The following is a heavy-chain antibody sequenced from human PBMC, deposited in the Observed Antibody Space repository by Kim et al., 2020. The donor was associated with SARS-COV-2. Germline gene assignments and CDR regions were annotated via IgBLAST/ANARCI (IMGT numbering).Heavy chain of an antibody. J-gene: IGHJ4*02. Sequence: SVKVRFTISRDNSKNTLYLQMGSLRAEDMAVYYCARVDGYYDSSGYYFDYWGQGTLVTVSS. V-gene: IGHV3-64*01. CDR3: ARVDGYYDSSGYYFDY. D-gene: IGHD3-22*01.